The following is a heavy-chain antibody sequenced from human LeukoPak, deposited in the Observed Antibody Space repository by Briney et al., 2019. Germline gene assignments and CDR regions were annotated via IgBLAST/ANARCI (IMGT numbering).Heavy chain of an antibody. CDR2: TSNGAGTP. CDR3: VKTWGGYYFDM. D-gene: IGHD3-16*01. Sequence: GGSLRLSCAASGFTFDSYAMNWVRQAPGKGLEWVAMITTSNGAGTPFYADPVKGRFTISRDNYEKTVELQMNSLRPDDTAIYYCVKTWGGYYFDMWGQGTLVTVSS. V-gene: IGHV3-23*01. J-gene: IGHJ4*02. CDR1: GFTFDSYA.